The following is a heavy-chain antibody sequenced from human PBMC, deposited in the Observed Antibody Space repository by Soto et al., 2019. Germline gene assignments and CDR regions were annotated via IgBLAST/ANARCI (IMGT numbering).Heavy chain of an antibody. Sequence: ASVKVYCKASGYTLTSYYMHWVGPAPGQGLEWMGIINPSGGSTSYAQKFQGRVTMTRDTSTSTVYMELSSLRSEDTAVYYCAVGRGVYGDYVHYWGQGTLVTVSS. V-gene: IGHV1-46*01. CDR1: GYTLTSYY. J-gene: IGHJ4*02. CDR2: INPSGGST. D-gene: IGHD4-17*01. CDR3: AVGRGVYGDYVHY.